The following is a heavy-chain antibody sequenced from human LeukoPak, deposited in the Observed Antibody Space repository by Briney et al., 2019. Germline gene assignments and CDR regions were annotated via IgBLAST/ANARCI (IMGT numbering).Heavy chain of an antibody. CDR2: IYYSGSP. CDR3: ARADYGDYDHFDY. J-gene: IGHJ4*02. D-gene: IGHD4-17*01. CDR1: GGSISSGGYY. V-gene: IGHV4-31*11. Sequence: QLQLQESGSGLVKPSQTLSLTCAVSGGSISSGGYYWSWIRQHPGKGLEWIGYIYYSGSPYYNPSLKSRVTISVDTSKNQFSLKLSSVTAADTAVYYCARADYGDYDHFDYWGQGTLVTVSS.